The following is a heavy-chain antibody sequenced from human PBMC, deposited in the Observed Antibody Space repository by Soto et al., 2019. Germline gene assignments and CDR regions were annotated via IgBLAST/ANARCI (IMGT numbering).Heavy chain of an antibody. CDR2: ISWDGGST. J-gene: IGHJ4*02. V-gene: IGHV3-43D*04. CDR1: GFTFDDYA. CDR3: ARQNPYDGYNLYGGLDY. D-gene: IGHD5-12*01. Sequence: HPGGSLRLSCAASGFTFDDYAMHWVRQAPGKGLEWVSLISWDGGSTYYADSVKGRFTISRDNSKNSLYLQMNSLRAEDTALYYCARQNPYDGYNLYGGLDYWGQGTLVTVSS.